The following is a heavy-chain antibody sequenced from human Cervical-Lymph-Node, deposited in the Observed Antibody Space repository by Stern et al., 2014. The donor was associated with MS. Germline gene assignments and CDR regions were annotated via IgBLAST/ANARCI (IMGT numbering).Heavy chain of an antibody. V-gene: IGHV3-30-3*01. CDR1: GFTFSNDA. Sequence: VQLVESGGGVVQPGRSLRLSCVASGFTFSNDAMHWVRQAPGKGLEWVAIISYGGSDKYYADSVKGRFTISRDNSKNTLYLQMNSLRAEDTAVYYCAREHYYDSTVYYPLFDCWGQGTLVTVSS. D-gene: IGHD3-22*01. J-gene: IGHJ4*02. CDR2: ISYGGSDK. CDR3: AREHYYDSTVYYPLFDC.